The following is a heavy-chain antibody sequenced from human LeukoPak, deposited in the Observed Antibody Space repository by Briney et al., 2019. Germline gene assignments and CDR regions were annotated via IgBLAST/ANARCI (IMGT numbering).Heavy chain of an antibody. J-gene: IGHJ1*01. Sequence: TGGSLRLSCAASGFTFSSYAMSWVRQAPGKGLEWVSAISGSGGSTYYADSVKGRFTISRDNSKNTLYLQMNSLRAEDTAVYYCAKDMLAATGIAEYFQHWGQGTLVTVSS. V-gene: IGHV3-23*01. D-gene: IGHD6-13*01. CDR1: GFTFSSYA. CDR2: ISGSGGST. CDR3: AKDMLAATGIAEYFQH.